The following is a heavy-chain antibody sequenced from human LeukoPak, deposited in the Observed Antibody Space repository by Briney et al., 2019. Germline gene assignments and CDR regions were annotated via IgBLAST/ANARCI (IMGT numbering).Heavy chain of an antibody. CDR1: GFTVSSNY. CDR3: ARVGSGYYYGVFDY. Sequence: GGSLRLSCAASGFTVSSNYMSWVRQAPGKGLEWVSVIYSGGSTYYADSVKGRFTISRDNSKNTLYLQMNSLRAENTAVYYCARVGSGYYYGVFDYWGRGTLVTVSS. V-gene: IGHV3-66*01. CDR2: IYSGGST. D-gene: IGHD3-22*01. J-gene: IGHJ4*02.